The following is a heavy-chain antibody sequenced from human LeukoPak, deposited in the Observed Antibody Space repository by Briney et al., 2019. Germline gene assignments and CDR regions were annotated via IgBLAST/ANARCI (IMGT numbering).Heavy chain of an antibody. V-gene: IGHV3-48*03. CDR2: ISSSGSTI. CDR3: ARLRFGELSVDP. CDR1: GFTFSSYE. J-gene: IGHJ5*02. Sequence: PGESLRLSCAASGFTFSSYEMNWVRQAPGKGLEWVSYISSSGSTIYYADSVKGRFTISRDNAKNSLYLQMNSPRAEDTAVYYCARLRFGELSVDPWGQGTLVTVSS. D-gene: IGHD3-10*01.